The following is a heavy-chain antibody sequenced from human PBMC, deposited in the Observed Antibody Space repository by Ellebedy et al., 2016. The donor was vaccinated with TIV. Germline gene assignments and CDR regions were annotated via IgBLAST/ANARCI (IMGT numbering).Heavy chain of an antibody. CDR2: INNEGSGA. V-gene: IGHV3-74*01. CDR3: TTLNWHFDL. Sequence: GESLKISXAASGFTLSSRWMHWVRQAPGKGLVWVSRINNEGSGASYADSVKGRFTISRDNAKNTLFLQISSLRAEDTAVYYCTTLNWHFDLWGRGTLVTVSS. J-gene: IGHJ2*01. CDR1: GFTLSSRW.